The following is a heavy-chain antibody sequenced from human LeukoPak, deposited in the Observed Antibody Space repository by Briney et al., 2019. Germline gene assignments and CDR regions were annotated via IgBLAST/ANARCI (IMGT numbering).Heavy chain of an antibody. J-gene: IGHJ6*03. V-gene: IGHV7-4-1*02. CDR3: ARDSETTVTTKGDYYYYYYMDV. Sequence: ASVKVSCKASGYTFTSYAMNWVRQAPGQGLEWMGWINTNTGNPTYAQGFTGRFVFSLDTSVSTAYLQISSLKAEDTAVYYCARDSETTVTTKGDYYYYYYMDVWGKGTTVTVSS. CDR1: GYTFTSYA. CDR2: INTNTGNP. D-gene: IGHD4-17*01.